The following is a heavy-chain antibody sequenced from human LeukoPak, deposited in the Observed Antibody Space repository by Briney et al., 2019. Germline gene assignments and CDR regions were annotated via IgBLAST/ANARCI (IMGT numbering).Heavy chain of an antibody. D-gene: IGHD3-22*01. CDR3: ARELRGLGSYVSSGSFDC. V-gene: IGHV3-66*01. CDR1: GFTVSSNY. Sequence: PGGSLRLSCAASGFTVSSNYMSWVRQAPGKGLEWVSVIYSGGSTYYADSVKGRFTISRDNSKNTLYLQMNSLRAEDTAVYYCARELRGLGSYVSSGSFDCWGQGTLVTVSS. J-gene: IGHJ4*02. CDR2: IYSGGST.